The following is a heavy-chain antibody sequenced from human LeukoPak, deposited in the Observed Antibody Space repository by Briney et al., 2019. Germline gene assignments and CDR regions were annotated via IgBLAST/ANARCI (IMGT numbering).Heavy chain of an antibody. Sequence: GASVKVSCKASNYTFTRYTINWVRQAPGQGLEWMGSVSPYSGHANYALKFLGRVTMTTDTSTNTASLRLSSLGSDDTAIYFCARGDVLHDALDIWGQGTLVSVSS. D-gene: IGHD2-21*02. V-gene: IGHV1-18*01. CDR1: NYTFTRYT. CDR3: ARGDVLHDALDI. J-gene: IGHJ3*02. CDR2: VSPYSGHA.